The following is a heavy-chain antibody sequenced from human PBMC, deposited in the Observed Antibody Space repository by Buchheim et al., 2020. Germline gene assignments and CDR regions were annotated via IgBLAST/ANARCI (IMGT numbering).Heavy chain of an antibody. CDR3: AKEEGYCSSTSCYADWYFDL. Sequence: EVQLLESGGGLVQPGGSLRLSCAASGFTFSSYAMSWVRQAPGKGLEWVSAISGSGGSTYYADSVKGRFTLSRQNSKNTLYLQMNSRRAEDTAVYYCAKEEGYCSSTSCYADWYFDLWGRGTL. CDR2: ISGSGGST. V-gene: IGHV3-23*01. J-gene: IGHJ2*01. D-gene: IGHD2-2*01. CDR1: GFTFSSYA.